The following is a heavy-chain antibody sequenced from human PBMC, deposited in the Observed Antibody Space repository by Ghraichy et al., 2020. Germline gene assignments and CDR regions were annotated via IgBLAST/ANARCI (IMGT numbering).Heavy chain of an antibody. V-gene: IGHV3-64*01. CDR3: ARSEAYCGGDCLTDAFDI. J-gene: IGHJ3*02. D-gene: IGHD2-21*02. Sequence: GGSLRLSCAASGFTFSSYAMHWVRQAPGKGLEYVAAISSNGGSTYYANSVKGRFTISRDNSKNTLYLQMGSLRAEDMAVYYCARSEAYCGGDCLTDAFDIWSQGTMVTVSS. CDR1: GFTFSSYA. CDR2: ISSNGGST.